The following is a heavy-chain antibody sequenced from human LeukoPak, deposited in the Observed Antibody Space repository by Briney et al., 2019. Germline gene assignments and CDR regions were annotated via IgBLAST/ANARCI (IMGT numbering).Heavy chain of an antibody. CDR3: ARDHHSGSGYQH. Sequence: GRSLRLSCAASGFTVSSNYMSWVRQAPGKGLEWVSVIYSGGSTYYPDSVKGRFTISRDNSKNTLYLQMNSLRAEDTAVYYCARDHHSGSGYQHWGQGTLVTVSS. D-gene: IGHD3-22*01. J-gene: IGHJ4*02. CDR1: GFTVSSNY. CDR2: IYSGGST. V-gene: IGHV3-66*01.